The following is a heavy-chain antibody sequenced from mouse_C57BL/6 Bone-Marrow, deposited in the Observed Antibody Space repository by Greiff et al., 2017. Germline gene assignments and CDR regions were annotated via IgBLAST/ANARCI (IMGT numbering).Heavy chain of an antibody. CDR2: IYPRSGNT. D-gene: IGHD2-2*01. J-gene: IGHJ3*01. Sequence: QVQLQQSGAELARPGASVKLSCKASGYTFTSYGISWVKQRTGQGLEWIGEIYPRSGNTYYNEKFKGKATLTVDKSSSTAYMELRSLTSEDSAVYFCARSRDYGYSWFAYWGQGTLVTGSS. CDR3: ARSRDYGYSWFAY. CDR1: GYTFTSYG. V-gene: IGHV1-81*01.